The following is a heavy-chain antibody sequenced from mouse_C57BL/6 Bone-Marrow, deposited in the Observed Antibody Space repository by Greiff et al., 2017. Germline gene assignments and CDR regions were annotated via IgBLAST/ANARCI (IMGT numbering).Heavy chain of an antibody. D-gene: IGHD2-3*01. Sequence: VQLPQPGAELVQPGASVQMSCKASGYTFTSYWITWVKQRPGQGLEWIGDLYPGSGSTNYNEKFKSKATRTVDTSSSTAYMQLSSLTSEDSAVYDCARDGYYPAWFAYWGQGTLVTVSA. J-gene: IGHJ3*01. CDR1: GYTFTSYW. CDR3: ARDGYYPAWFAY. V-gene: IGHV1-55*01. CDR2: LYPGSGST.